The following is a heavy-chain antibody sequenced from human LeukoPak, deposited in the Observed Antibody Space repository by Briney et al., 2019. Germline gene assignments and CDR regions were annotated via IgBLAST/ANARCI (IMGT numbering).Heavy chain of an antibody. CDR2: IVVGSGNT. Sequence: SVKVSCKASGFTFTSSAVQWVRQARGQRLEWIGWIVVGSGNTNYAQKFQGRVTMTRNTSITTAYMELSSLTSEDTAVYYCTPRRTGKYCFDYWGQGTLVTVSS. CDR3: TPRRTGKYCFDY. D-gene: IGHD3-10*01. J-gene: IGHJ4*02. V-gene: IGHV1-58*01. CDR1: GFTFTSSA.